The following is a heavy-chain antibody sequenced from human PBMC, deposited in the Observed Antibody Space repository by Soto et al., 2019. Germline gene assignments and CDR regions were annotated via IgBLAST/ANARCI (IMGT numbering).Heavy chain of an antibody. Sequence: EAQLVESGGDLVQPGGSLRLSCAASGFMFSDSWMNWVRQAPGKGLEWVANIKRDGSETAYVDSVKGRFTTSRDNAKKFLYLQMNSLRVDDTAVYYCASGIDPWGQGTLVTVSS. CDR2: IKRDGSET. V-gene: IGHV3-7*05. J-gene: IGHJ5*02. CDR3: ASGIDP. CDR1: GFMFSDSW.